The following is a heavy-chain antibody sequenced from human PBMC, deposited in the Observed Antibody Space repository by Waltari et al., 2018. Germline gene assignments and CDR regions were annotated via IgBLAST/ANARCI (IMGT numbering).Heavy chain of an antibody. CDR3: ARGLSYPVN. Sequence: QVQLPQWGAGLLKPSETLSLTCAVSGVSFSGYYWSWIRQPPGKGLEWIGEINHSGSTNYNPSLKSRVTISVDTSKNQFSLKLSSVTAADTTVYYCARGLSYPVNWGQGTLVTVSS. CDR1: GVSFSGYY. CDR2: INHSGST. V-gene: IGHV4-34*01. J-gene: IGHJ4*02.